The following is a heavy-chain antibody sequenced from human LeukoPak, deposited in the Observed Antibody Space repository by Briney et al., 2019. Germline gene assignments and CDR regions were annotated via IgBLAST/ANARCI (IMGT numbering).Heavy chain of an antibody. J-gene: IGHJ5*02. CDR2: IYYSGST. Sequence: SETLSLTCTVSGGSVSSSSYYWGWIRQPPGKGLEWIGSIYYSGSTYYNPSLKSRVTISVDTSKNQFSLKLSSVTAADTAVYYCAREGLSSSSRFDPWGQGTLVTVSS. D-gene: IGHD6-6*01. V-gene: IGHV4-39*07. CDR3: AREGLSSSSRFDP. CDR1: GGSVSSSSYY.